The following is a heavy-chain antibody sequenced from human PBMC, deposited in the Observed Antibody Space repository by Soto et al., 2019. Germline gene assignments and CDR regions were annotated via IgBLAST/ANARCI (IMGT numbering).Heavy chain of an antibody. CDR1: GFSLSTSGVG. V-gene: IGHV2-5*02. Sequence: SGPTLVNPTQTLTLTCXFSGFSLSTSGVGVGWIRQPPGKALEWLAVIYWDDDKSYSPSLKSRLTITKDTSKNQVVLTMTNMDPVDTATYYCGHSDSSGYGNWFDPWGQGTQVTVSS. CDR3: GHSDSSGYGNWFDP. J-gene: IGHJ5*02. CDR2: IYWDDDK. D-gene: IGHD3-22*01.